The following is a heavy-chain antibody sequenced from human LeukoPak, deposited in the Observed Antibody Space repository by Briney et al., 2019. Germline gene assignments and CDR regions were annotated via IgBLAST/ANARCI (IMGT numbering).Heavy chain of an antibody. J-gene: IGHJ5*02. CDR1: GGSISSLNYY. V-gene: IGHV4-39*07. CDR3: ARVPGVSNWFDP. CDR2: IYFSGST. D-gene: IGHD3-10*01. Sequence: SETLSLTCTVSGGSISSLNYYWGWIRQPPGKGLEWIGSIYFSGSTFYNPSLKSRVTISLDTSKNQLSLKLNSVTAADTAVYYCARVPGVSNWFDPWGQGTLVTVSS.